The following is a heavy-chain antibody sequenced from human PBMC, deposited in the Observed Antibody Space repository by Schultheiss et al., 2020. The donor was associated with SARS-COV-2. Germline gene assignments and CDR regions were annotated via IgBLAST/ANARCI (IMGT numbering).Heavy chain of an antibody. CDR2: IWYDGSNK. CDR1: GFTFSSYS. V-gene: IGHV3-33*08. J-gene: IGHJ4*02. CDR3: ARLNWPREAVAVYYFDY. Sequence: GGSLRLSCAASGFTFSSYSMNWVRQAPGKGLEWVAVIWYDGSNKYYADSVKGRFTISRDNSKNMLYLQMNSLRAEDTAVYYCARLNWPREAVAVYYFDYWGQGTLVTVSS. D-gene: IGHD6-19*01.